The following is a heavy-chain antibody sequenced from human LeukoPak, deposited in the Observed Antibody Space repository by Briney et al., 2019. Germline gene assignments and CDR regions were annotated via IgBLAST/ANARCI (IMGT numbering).Heavy chain of an antibody. CDR1: GGSVSSSSYY. CDR3: ARSSYYGPGTYFFDY. CDR2: IYYSGST. V-gene: IGHV4-61*01. D-gene: IGHD3-10*01. Sequence: PSETLSLTCTVSGGSVSSSSYYWNWIRQPPGKGLEWIGIIYYSGSTNYNPSLKSRLTISVETSKNQFSLNLSSVTAADTAVYLCARSSYYGPGTYFFDYWGQGTLVTVSS. J-gene: IGHJ4*02.